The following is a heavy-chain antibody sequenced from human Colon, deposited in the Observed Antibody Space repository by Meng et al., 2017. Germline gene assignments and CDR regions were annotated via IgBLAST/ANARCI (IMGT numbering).Heavy chain of an antibody. Sequence: VQRQESGPGLVRPSETLSLTCTVSGGSLRRYSWSWLRQSPGKGLEWIGYIYYNGNTNYNPSLKSRVTISLDMSENQVSLNLTSVTAAYTAVYYCARGDVAYCGGDCYPVWGQGTLVTVSS. CDR2: IYYNGNT. V-gene: IGHV4-59*01. CDR1: GGSLRRYS. J-gene: IGHJ4*02. D-gene: IGHD2-21*02. CDR3: ARGDVAYCGGDCYPV.